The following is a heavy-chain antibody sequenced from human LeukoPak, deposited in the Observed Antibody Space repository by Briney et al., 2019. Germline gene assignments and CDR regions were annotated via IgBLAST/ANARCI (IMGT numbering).Heavy chain of an antibody. J-gene: IGHJ4*02. Sequence: SGGSLRLSCAASGFTFSSYWMHWVRQAPGKGLVWVSRINSDGSSASYADSVKGRFTISRDNAKNTLYLQMNSLRAEDTAVYYCARARWELPFDYWGQGTLVTVSS. CDR2: INSDGSSA. D-gene: IGHD1-26*01. CDR1: GFTFSSYW. CDR3: ARARWELPFDY. V-gene: IGHV3-74*01.